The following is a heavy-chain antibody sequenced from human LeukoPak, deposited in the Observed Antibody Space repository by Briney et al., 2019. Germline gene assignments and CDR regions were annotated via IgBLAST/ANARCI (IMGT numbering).Heavy chain of an antibody. CDR2: ISNYNTYI. Sequence: PGGSLRLSCAASGFTVSSNYMSWVRQAPGKGLEWVASISNYNTYIYHAASVKGRFTISRDNAKNSVYLQMNSLRAEDTAVYYCARDPGLPRAYTVDYWGQGTLVTVSS. J-gene: IGHJ4*02. V-gene: IGHV3-21*01. CDR3: ARDPGLPRAYTVDY. D-gene: IGHD1-1*01. CDR1: GFTVSSNY.